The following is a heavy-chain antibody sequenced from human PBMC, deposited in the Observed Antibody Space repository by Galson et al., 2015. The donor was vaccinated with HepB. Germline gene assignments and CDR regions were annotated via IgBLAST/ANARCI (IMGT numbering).Heavy chain of an antibody. CDR2: IRSNNYGGTI. CDR3: TSVSFDGQFEH. J-gene: IGHJ1*01. CDR1: RPSFGDFA. V-gene: IGHV3-49*03. Sequence: SLRLSRAISRPSFGDFAMGWFRQAPGKGLEWVGFIRSNNYGGTIRYSASLRGRFRISRDDSKNIPYLQMNSLRTDDTAVYFYTSVSFDGQFEHWGHGSRVIVSS. D-gene: IGHD5/OR15-5a*01.